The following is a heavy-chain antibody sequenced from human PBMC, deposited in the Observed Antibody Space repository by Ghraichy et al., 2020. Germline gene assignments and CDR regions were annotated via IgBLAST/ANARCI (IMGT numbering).Heavy chain of an antibody. CDR3: TRSSMPLRFLEWLFGY. D-gene: IGHD3-3*01. CDR1: GFTFGDYA. CDR2: IRSKAYGGTT. Sequence: QTLSLTCTASGFTFGDYAMSWFRQAPGKGLEWVGFIRSKAYGGTTEYAASVKGRFTISRDDSKRIAYLQMNSLKTEDTAVYYCTRSSMPLRFLEWLFGYWGQGTLVTVSS. J-gene: IGHJ4*02. V-gene: IGHV3-49*03.